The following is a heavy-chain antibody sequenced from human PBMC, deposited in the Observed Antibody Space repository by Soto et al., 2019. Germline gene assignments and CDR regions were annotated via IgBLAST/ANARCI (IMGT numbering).Heavy chain of an antibody. V-gene: IGHV3-74*01. CDR2: INNDGSTT. CDR1: GCVYSGGW. Sequence: PGGSLRQSCEAAGCVYSGGWRDLVSQAPGKGLVWVSRINNDGSTTSYADSVKGRFTISRDNAKNTLYLQMNSLRAEDTAVYYCATVTVTTPNDYWGQGTLVTVSS. J-gene: IGHJ4*02. CDR3: ATVTVTTPNDY. D-gene: IGHD4-4*01.